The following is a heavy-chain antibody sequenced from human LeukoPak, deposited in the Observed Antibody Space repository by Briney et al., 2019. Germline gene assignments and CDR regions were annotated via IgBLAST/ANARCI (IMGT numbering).Heavy chain of an antibody. D-gene: IGHD3-22*01. CDR1: GYTFTGYY. J-gene: IGHJ4*02. CDR2: INPNSGGT. V-gene: IGHV1-2*06. CDR3: ARAVSGDSSGYRDY. Sequence: ASVKVSCKASGYTFTGYYMHWVRQAPGQGLEWMGRINPNSGGTNYAQKFQGRVTMTRDTSISTAYMELSRLRSDGTAVYYCARAVSGDSSGYRDYWGQGTLVTVSS.